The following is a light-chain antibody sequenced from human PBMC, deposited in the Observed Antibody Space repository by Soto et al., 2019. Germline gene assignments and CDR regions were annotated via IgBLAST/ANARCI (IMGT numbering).Light chain of an antibody. J-gene: IGLJ3*02. CDR3: LLYFDGAQV. Sequence: QAVATQEPSLTVSPGGTVTLTCASSTGAVTSGYYPGWFQQRHGQAPTSLIHSTSIKHSWTPARFSGSLLGGKAALTLSAVQPEDEADYYCLLYFDGAQVFGGGTKLTVL. CDR2: STS. CDR1: TGAVTSGYY. V-gene: IGLV7-43*01.